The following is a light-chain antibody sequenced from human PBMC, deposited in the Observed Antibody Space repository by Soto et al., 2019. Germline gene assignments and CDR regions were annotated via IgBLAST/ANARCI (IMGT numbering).Light chain of an antibody. CDR1: SSDVGCYNF. V-gene: IGLV2-8*01. CDR3: SSYAGSNDLHII. J-gene: IGLJ2*01. CDR2: EVS. Sequence: QSVLTQPPSASGSPGQSVTISCTGTSSDVGCYNFVSWYQQHPGKAPKLMIYEVSKRPSGVPDRFSGSKSGSTASLTVSGLQAEDEADYYCSSYAGSNDLHIIFGGGTKLTVL.